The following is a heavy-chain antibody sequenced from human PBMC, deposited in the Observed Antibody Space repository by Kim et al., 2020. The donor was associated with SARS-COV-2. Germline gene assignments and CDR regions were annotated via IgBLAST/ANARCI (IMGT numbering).Heavy chain of an antibody. CDR3: ARQKLAVAGHFDY. D-gene: IGHD6-19*01. Sequence: YNPSLKSRVTISVDTSKNQFSLKLSSVTAADTAVYYCARQKLAVAGHFDYWGQGTLVTVSS. J-gene: IGHJ4*02. V-gene: IGHV4-59*08.